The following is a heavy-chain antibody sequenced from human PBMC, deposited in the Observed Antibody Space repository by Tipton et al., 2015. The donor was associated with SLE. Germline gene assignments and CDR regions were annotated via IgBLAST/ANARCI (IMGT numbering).Heavy chain of an antibody. D-gene: IGHD2-21*01. V-gene: IGHV4-31*03. CDR1: GGSISSGGYY. CDR3: AREASYCGGDCYPSWFDP. J-gene: IGHJ5*02. CDR2: IYYSGGT. Sequence: TLSLTCTVSGGSISSGGYYWSWIRQYPGKGLEWIGYIYYSGGTYYNPSLKSRVTISVDTSNNQFSLRLSSVTAADTAVYYCAREASYCGGDCYPSWFDPWGQGTLVTVSS.